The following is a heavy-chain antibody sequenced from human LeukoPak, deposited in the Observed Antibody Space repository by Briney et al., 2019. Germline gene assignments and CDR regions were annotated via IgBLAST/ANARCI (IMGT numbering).Heavy chain of an antibody. D-gene: IGHD1-1*01. CDR1: GFTFSSYS. Sequence: PGGSLRLSCAASGFTFSSYSMNWVRQAPGKGLEWVSYISSSSSTIYYADSVEGRFTISRDNAKNSLYLQMNSLRAEDTAVYYCAREVEHAFDIWGQGTMVTVSS. CDR3: AREVEHAFDI. CDR2: ISSSSSTI. J-gene: IGHJ3*02. V-gene: IGHV3-48*01.